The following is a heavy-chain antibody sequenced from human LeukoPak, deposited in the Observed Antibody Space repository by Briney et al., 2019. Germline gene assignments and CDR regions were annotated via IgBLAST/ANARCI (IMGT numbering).Heavy chain of an antibody. CDR1: GFTFSTYS. D-gene: IGHD1-26*01. Sequence: GGSLRLSCAVSGFTFSTYSMNWVRQVPGKGLEWVSSISSSSSYIYYADSVKGRFTISRDNAKNSLYLQMNSLRAEDTAVYYCAGRVGATWVDYWGQGTLVTVSS. J-gene: IGHJ4*02. V-gene: IGHV3-21*01. CDR2: ISSSSSYI. CDR3: AGRVGATWVDY.